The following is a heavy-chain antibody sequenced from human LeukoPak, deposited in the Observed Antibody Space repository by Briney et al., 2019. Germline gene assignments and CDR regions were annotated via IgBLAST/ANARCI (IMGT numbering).Heavy chain of an antibody. Sequence: AASVKVSCKASGYTFTGYYMHWVRQAPGQGLEWMGRINPNSGGTNYAQKFQGRVTMTTDTSISTAYMELSRLRSDDTAVYYCGSLPGIEVAGTDFDYWGQGTLVTVSS. V-gene: IGHV1-2*06. CDR1: GYTFTGYY. CDR2: INPNSGGT. D-gene: IGHD6-19*01. CDR3: GSLPGIEVAGTDFDY. J-gene: IGHJ4*02.